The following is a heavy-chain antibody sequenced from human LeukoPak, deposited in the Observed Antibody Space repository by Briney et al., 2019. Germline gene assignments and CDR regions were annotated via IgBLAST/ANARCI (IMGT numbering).Heavy chain of an antibody. CDR3: ARDYPMWPARRSSWYAFDI. D-gene: IGHD6-6*01. V-gene: IGHV4-59*12. CDR1: GGSISSYY. CDR2: IYHSGST. J-gene: IGHJ3*02. Sequence: SETLSLTCTVSGGSISSYYWSWIRQPPGKGLEWIGYIYHSGSTYYNPSLKSRVTISVDRSKNQFSLKLSSVTAADTAVYYCARDYPMWPARRSSWYAFDIWGQGTMVTVSS.